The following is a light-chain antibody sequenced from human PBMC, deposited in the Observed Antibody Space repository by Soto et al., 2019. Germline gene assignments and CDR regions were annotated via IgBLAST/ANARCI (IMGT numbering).Light chain of an antibody. CDR3: QQSYSTLFT. CDR2: AAS. Sequence: DIQMTQSPSSLSASVGDXXTXXXRAXXXXXRYLNWYQQKPGRAPNLLIYAASSLQSGVPSRFSGSGSGTEFTLTISSLQPEDFATYYCQQSYSTLFTFGPGTKVEIK. J-gene: IGKJ3*01. CDR1: XXXXRY. V-gene: IGKV1-39*01.